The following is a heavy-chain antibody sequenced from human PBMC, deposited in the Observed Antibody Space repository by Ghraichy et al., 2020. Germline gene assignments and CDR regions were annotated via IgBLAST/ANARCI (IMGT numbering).Heavy chain of an antibody. CDR1: GFSFSSYW. Sequence: ESLNISCVASGFSFSSYWMSWVRQAPGKGLEWVANIKEDGSDSYYVDSVKGRFTISRDNAKNSLYLQMNSLRAEDTAVYFCASNQNFRFDYWGQGTLVTVSS. CDR2: IKEDGSDS. D-gene: IGHD1-7*01. CDR3: ASNQNFRFDY. J-gene: IGHJ4*02. V-gene: IGHV3-7*01.